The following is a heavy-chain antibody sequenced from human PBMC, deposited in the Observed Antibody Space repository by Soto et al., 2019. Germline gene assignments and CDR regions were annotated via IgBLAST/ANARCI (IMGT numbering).Heavy chain of an antibody. CDR1: GFTLSVRS. Sequence: EVQLVESGGGLVKPGGSRSLSCAASGFTLSVRSMPWVRQAPGKGLVWVPGIDNAGTDSTYADSVKGRFTSSRDNAKNMLYLQMNSLRVEDTAVYYCARGWFGPDVWGKGTTVTVSS. CDR2: IDNAGTDS. J-gene: IGHJ6*04. D-gene: IGHD3-10*01. CDR3: ARGWFGPDV. V-gene: IGHV3-74*01.